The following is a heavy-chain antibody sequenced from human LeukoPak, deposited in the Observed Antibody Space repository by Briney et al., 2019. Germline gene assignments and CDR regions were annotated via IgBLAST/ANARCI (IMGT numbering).Heavy chain of an antibody. CDR2: ISRSEST. V-gene: IGHV4-4*02. D-gene: IGHD4-17*01. CDR3: ARTDYGDYYFDY. J-gene: IGHJ4*02. Sequence: PSETLSLTCAVSGGSVSSDIWWCWVRQPPGRGLEWIGDISRSESTTYNPSLKSRVTISVDKSKNQFSLKLSSVTAADTAVYYCARTDYGDYYFDYWGQGTLVTVSS. CDR1: GGSVSSDIW.